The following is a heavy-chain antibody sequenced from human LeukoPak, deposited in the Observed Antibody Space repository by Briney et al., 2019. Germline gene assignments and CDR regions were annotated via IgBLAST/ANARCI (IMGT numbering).Heavy chain of an antibody. J-gene: IGHJ4*02. V-gene: IGHV1-3*01. CDR2: INAGNGNT. D-gene: IGHD3-16*01. Sequence: ASVKVSCKASGGTFSSYAISWVRQAPGQRLEWMGWINAGNGNTKYSQKFQGRVTITRDTSASTAYMELSSLRAEDTAVYYCAKDSLYDYVWGSYFAGNYFDYWGQGTLVTVSS. CDR1: GGTFSSYA. CDR3: AKDSLYDYVWGSYFAGNYFDY.